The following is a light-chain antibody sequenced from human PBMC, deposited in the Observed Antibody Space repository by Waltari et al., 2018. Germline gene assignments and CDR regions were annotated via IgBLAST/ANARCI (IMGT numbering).Light chain of an antibody. CDR3: VLYLNGGIWV. CDR1: SGPVLPRDY. Sequence: TVVTQEPSLSVSPGGTVPLTCGLTSGPVLPRDYPSWYQQTPGQAPRTLIYNTDTRSSGVPDRFSGSILGSKAALTVAGAQADDESDYYCVLYLNGGIWVFGGGTRLTVL. CDR2: NTD. J-gene: IGLJ3*02. V-gene: IGLV8-61*01.